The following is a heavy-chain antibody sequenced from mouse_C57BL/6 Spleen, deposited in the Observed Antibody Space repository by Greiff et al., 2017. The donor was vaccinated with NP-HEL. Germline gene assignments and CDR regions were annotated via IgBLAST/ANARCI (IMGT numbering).Heavy chain of an antibody. D-gene: IGHD2-4*01. CDR1: GYTFTSYW. Sequence: QVQLQQSGTELVKPGASVKLSCKASGYTFTSYWMHWVKQRPGQGLEWIGNINPSNGGTNYNEKFKSKATLTVDKSSSTAYMQLSSLTSEDSAVYYCAREEDHDYDYDAWFAYWGQGTLVTVSA. J-gene: IGHJ3*01. V-gene: IGHV1-53*01. CDR3: AREEDHDYDYDAWFAY. CDR2: INPSNGGT.